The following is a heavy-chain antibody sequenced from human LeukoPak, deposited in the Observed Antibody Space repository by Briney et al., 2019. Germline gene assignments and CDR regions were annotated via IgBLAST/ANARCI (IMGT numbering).Heavy chain of an antibody. V-gene: IGHV3-30*18. CDR1: GFTFSSYG. D-gene: IGHD6-19*01. CDR2: ISYDGSNK. J-gene: IGHJ1*01. Sequence: GRSLRLSCAASGFTFSSYGMHWVRQAPGKGLEWVAVISYDGSNKYYADSVKGRFTISRDNSKNTLYLQMNSLRAEDTAVYYCAKSARDSSGWDPAFQHWARAPWSPSPQ. CDR3: AKSARDSSGWDPAFQH.